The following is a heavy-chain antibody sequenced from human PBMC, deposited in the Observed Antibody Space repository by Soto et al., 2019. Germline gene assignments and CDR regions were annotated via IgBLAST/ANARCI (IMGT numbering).Heavy chain of an antibody. Sequence: QITLKESGPTLVKPTQTLTLTCTFSGFSLSTSGVGVGWIRQPPGKALEWLALIYWDDDKRYSPSLKSRLTITKDTTTTQVVLTMTTMDPVDTATYYCAHSRDYGGNSYYYYGMDVWGQGTTVTVSS. V-gene: IGHV2-5*02. CDR1: GFSLSTSGVG. CDR2: IYWDDDK. J-gene: IGHJ6*02. CDR3: AHSRDYGGNSYYYYGMDV. D-gene: IGHD4-17*01.